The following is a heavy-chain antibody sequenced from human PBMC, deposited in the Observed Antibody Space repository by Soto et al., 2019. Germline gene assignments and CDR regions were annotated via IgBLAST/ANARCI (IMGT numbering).Heavy chain of an antibody. CDR2: IYYSGST. CDR1: GGSISSSSSY. CDR3: ILTGYENNWFDP. V-gene: IGHV4-39*01. D-gene: IGHD3-9*01. Sequence: SETLSLTCTVSGGSISSSSSYWGWIRQPPGKGLEWIGSIYYSGSTYYNPSLKSRVTISVDTSKNQFSLRLSSVTAADTAVYYDILTGYENNWFDPWGKGTLVTVSS. J-gene: IGHJ5*02.